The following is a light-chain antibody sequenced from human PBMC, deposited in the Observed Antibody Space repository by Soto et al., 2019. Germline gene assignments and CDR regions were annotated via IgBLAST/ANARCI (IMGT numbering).Light chain of an antibody. CDR2: EVS. CDR1: NSDVGGYNY. CDR3: SSYTSISTLYV. J-gene: IGLJ1*01. Sequence: QSVLTHPASVSGAPGQSITISCTGTNSDVGGYNYVSWYQQHPGKAPELMIYEVSHRPSGVSNRFSGSKSDNTASLTISGLQAEDEADYYCSSYTSISTLYVFGTGTKVTVL. V-gene: IGLV2-14*01.